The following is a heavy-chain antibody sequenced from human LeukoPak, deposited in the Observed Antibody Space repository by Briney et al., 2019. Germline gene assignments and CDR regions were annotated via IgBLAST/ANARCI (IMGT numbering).Heavy chain of an antibody. CDR3: ARDRDNFFDY. D-gene: IGHD3-9*01. V-gene: IGHV3-23*01. Sequence: GGSLRLSCAASGFTFSGYAMSWVRQAPGKGLEWVSAITTSGDNAYYVDSVKGRFTMSRDNSKNTLYLQMNSLGADDTAVYYCARDRDNFFDYWGQGTLVSVST. J-gene: IGHJ4*02. CDR1: GFTFSGYA. CDR2: ITTSGDNA.